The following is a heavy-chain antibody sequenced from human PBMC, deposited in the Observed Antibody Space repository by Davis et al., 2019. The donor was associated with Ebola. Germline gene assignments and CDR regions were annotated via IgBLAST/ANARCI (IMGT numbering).Heavy chain of an antibody. J-gene: IGHJ4*02. V-gene: IGHV2-5*02. CDR3: AHRRRYYDILTGYYRYYFDY. CDR2: IYWDDDK. Sequence: SGPTLVKPTQTLTLTCTFSGFSLSSSGVGVGWLRQPPGKALEWLALIYWDDDKRYSPSLKSRLTITKDTSKDQVVLTMTNMDPVDTATYYCAHRRRYYDILTGYYRYYFDYWGQGTLVTVSS. D-gene: IGHD3-9*01. CDR1: GFSLSSSGVG.